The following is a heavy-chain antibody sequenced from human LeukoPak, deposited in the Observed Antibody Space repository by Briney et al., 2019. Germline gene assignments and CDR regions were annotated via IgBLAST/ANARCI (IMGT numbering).Heavy chain of an antibody. Sequence: TGGSQRLSCAASGFTVSSNYMSWVRQAPGKGLEWVSVIYSGGSTYYADSVKGRFTISRDNSKNTLYLQMNSLRAEDTAVYYCARDYYYGSGSYYTHADYWGQGTLVTVSS. CDR2: IYSGGST. CDR3: ARDYYYGSGSYYTHADY. V-gene: IGHV3-66*02. D-gene: IGHD3-10*01. J-gene: IGHJ4*02. CDR1: GFTVSSNY.